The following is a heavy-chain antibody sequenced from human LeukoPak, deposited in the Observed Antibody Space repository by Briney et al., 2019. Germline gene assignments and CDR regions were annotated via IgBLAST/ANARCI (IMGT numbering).Heavy chain of an antibody. Sequence: SEALSLTCAVSGYSISSGYYWGWIRQPPGKGLEYIGSIHQSGSTYYNPSLKSRVTMSLDTSRNQLSLKLSSVTAADTAVYYCVRDGNYYGYNWFDPWGQGALVTVSS. D-gene: IGHD3-10*01. J-gene: IGHJ5*02. CDR3: VRDGNYYGYNWFDP. CDR1: GYSISSGYY. CDR2: IHQSGST. V-gene: IGHV4-38-2*02.